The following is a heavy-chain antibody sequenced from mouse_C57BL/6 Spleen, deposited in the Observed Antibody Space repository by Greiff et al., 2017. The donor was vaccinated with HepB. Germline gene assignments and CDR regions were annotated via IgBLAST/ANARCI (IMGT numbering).Heavy chain of an antibody. Sequence: VKLMESGPGLVPPSQRQSISCTVSGFSLTSYGVHWVRQSQGKGLACLGVVWSGGSTNYTAAFISRLSISMDNSKSQVFFKMNSLQADDTALYYWARKGLSGYFYAMDYWCQGPSVTLFS. D-gene: IGHD3-1*01. V-gene: IGHV2-2*01. J-gene: IGHJ4*01. CDR2: VWSGGST. CDR1: GFSLTSYG. CDR3: ARKGLSGYFYAMDY.